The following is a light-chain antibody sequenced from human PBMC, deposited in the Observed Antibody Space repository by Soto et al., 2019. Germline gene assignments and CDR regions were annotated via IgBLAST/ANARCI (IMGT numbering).Light chain of an antibody. Sequence: EIVLTQSPATLSLSPGERATLSCRASQSVNSFLAWYQQRPGQAPRLLIYDASNRATGIPARFSGSGSGPDFTLTISSLEPEDFAVYYCQQRYNWPRTFGQGTKVEIK. V-gene: IGKV3-11*01. J-gene: IGKJ1*01. CDR2: DAS. CDR3: QQRYNWPRT. CDR1: QSVNSF.